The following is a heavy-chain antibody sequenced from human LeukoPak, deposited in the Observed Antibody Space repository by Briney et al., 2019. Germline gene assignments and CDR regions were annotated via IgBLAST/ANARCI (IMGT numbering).Heavy chain of an antibody. Sequence: SETLSLTCTVSGGSIGSDYWSWVRQPPGKGLEWIGYIHYSGSTNYNASLKRRLTMSVDMSKNQFSLKLTSVTAADTAVYYCARLGRKTTVVPPDFDCWGQGTLVTVPS. D-gene: IGHD4-23*01. V-gene: IGHV4-59*01. CDR1: GGSIGSDY. CDR2: IHYSGST. CDR3: ARLGRKTTVVPPDFDC. J-gene: IGHJ4*02.